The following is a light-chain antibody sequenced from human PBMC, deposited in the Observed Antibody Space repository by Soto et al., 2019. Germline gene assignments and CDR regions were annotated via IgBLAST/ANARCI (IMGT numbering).Light chain of an antibody. Sequence: EIVMTQSPATLSVSPGERATLSCRASRSISSDLAWYQQKPGQAPRLLIYGASTRATGIPARFSGSGSGTEFTLTISSLQSEDFAIYYCQQYNKLPPYTFGQGTKVDIK. CDR1: RSISSD. CDR2: GAS. J-gene: IGKJ2*01. CDR3: QQYNKLPPYT. V-gene: IGKV3-15*01.